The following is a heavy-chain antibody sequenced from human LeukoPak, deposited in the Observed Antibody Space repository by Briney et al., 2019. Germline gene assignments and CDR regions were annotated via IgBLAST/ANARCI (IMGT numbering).Heavy chain of an antibody. Sequence: SETPSLTCTVSGGSISSYYWSWIRQPPGKGLEWIGYIYYSGSTNYNPSLKSRVTISVDTSKNQFSLKLSSVTAADTAVYYCARGTMVRGVPGLDYWGQGTLVTVSS. D-gene: IGHD3-10*01. J-gene: IGHJ4*02. CDR3: ARGTMVRGVPGLDY. CDR1: GGSISSYY. CDR2: IYYSGST. V-gene: IGHV4-59*01.